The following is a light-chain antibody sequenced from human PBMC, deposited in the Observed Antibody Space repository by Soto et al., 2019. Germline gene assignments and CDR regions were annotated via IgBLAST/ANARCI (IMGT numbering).Light chain of an antibody. CDR3: SSYAVNNNFV. CDR1: SSDGGGYNS. Sequence: QSALTQPPSASGSPGQSVTISCTGTSSDGGGYNSVSWYQQHPGKAPKLVIYEVSKRPSGVPDRFSGSKSGNTASLIVSGLQADDEADYYCSSYAVNNNFVFGGGTKLTVL. V-gene: IGLV2-8*01. J-gene: IGLJ2*01. CDR2: EVS.